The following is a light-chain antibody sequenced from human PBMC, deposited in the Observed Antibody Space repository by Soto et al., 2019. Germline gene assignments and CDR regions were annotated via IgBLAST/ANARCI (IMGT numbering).Light chain of an antibody. Sequence: QSVLTQPPSVSGAPGQRVTISCPGSSSNIGAGYDVHWYQQLPGTAPKLLIYGDINRPSGVPDRFSGSKSGTSASLAITGLQAEDEADYYCQSYDSSLSGFYVFGTGTKLTVL. V-gene: IGLV1-40*01. CDR1: SSNIGAGYD. CDR2: GDI. J-gene: IGLJ1*01. CDR3: QSYDSSLSGFYV.